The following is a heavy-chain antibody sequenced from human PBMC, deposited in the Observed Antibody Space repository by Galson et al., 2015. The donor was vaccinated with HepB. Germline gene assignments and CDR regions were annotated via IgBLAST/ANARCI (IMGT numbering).Heavy chain of an antibody. Sequence: SLRLSCAASGFTFGDYAMSWFRQAPGKGLEWVGFIRSKAYGGTTEYAASVKGRFTISRDDSKSIAYLQMNSLKTEDTAVYYCTRAVGSSWYLIKGWFDPWGQGTLVTVSS. D-gene: IGHD6-13*01. CDR2: IRSKAYGGTT. V-gene: IGHV3-49*03. J-gene: IGHJ5*02. CDR3: TRAVGSSWYLIKGWFDP. CDR1: GFTFGDYA.